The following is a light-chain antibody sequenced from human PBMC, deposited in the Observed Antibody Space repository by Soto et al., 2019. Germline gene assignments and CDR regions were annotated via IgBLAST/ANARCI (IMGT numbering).Light chain of an antibody. Sequence: EIVLTQSPATLSLSPGERATLSCRASQSVSSYLAWYQQKPGQAPRLLIYDASNRATGIPARFSGSGSGTDFTLTISRLEPEDFAVYYCQQFGSSLPWTFGQGTKVDIK. CDR2: DAS. J-gene: IGKJ1*01. CDR3: QQFGSSLPWT. V-gene: IGKV3-11*01. CDR1: QSVSSY.